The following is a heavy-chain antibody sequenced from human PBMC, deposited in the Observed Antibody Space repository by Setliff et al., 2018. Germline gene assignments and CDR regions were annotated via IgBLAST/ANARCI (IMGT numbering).Heavy chain of an antibody. D-gene: IGHD5-12*01. Sequence: GGSLRLSCAASGFTFSTYAMHWVRQAPGKGLEWVAVISYDGSNKYQADSVKGRFTISRDNSKNTLYLQMNSLRAEDTASYYCARDWPWMATIFDAFDIWGQGTMVTVSS. J-gene: IGHJ3*02. CDR3: ARDWPWMATIFDAFDI. CDR1: GFTFSTYA. CDR2: ISYDGSNK. V-gene: IGHV3-30-3*01.